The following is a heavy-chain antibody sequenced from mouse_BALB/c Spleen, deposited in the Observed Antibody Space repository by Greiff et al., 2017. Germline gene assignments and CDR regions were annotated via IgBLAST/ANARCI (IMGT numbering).Heavy chain of an antibody. CDR1: GYTFTSYW. CDR3: ARSSYYGAWFAD. CDR2: INPSNGHT. V-gene: IGHV1S81*02. J-gene: IGHJ3*01. D-gene: IGHD1-1*01. Sequence: QVQLQQPGPELVKPGASVKLSCKASGYTFTSYWMHWVKQRPGQGLDWIGEINPSNGHTNYNEKFKTKATLTVDKSSSTAYMELSSLTSEDSAVYYCARSSYYGAWFADWGQGTLVTVSA.